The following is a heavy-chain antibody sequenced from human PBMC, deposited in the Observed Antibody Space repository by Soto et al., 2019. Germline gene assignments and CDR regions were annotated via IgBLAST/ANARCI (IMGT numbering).Heavy chain of an antibody. CDR1: GADINTYS. V-gene: IGHV4-4*07. Sequence: KPSETLSLTCSVSGADINTYSWTWIRQPAGKGLEWIGRIYTSASINYNPSLRGRVTLSVDTSTNQVSLKLASVTAADTAVYYCARDREAGYNFSYGMDVWCQGTTVTLSS. D-gene: IGHD6-19*01. CDR2: IYTSASI. CDR3: ARDREAGYNFSYGMDV. J-gene: IGHJ6*02.